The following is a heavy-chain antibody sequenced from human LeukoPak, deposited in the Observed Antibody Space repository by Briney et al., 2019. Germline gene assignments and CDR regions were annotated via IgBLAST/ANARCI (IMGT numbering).Heavy chain of an antibody. Sequence: GRSLRLSCAASGFTFSSYAMHWVRQAPDKGLEWVAVISYDGSNKYYADSVKGRFTISRDNSKNTLYLQMNSLRAEDTAVYYCARALWFGELSHYYYFDYWGQGTLVTVSS. J-gene: IGHJ4*02. D-gene: IGHD3-10*01. V-gene: IGHV3-30-3*01. CDR2: ISYDGSNK. CDR1: GFTFSSYA. CDR3: ARALWFGELSHYYYFDY.